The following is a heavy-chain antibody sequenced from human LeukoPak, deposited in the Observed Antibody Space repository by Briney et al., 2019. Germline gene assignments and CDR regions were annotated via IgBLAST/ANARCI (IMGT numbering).Heavy chain of an antibody. D-gene: IGHD4-11*01. V-gene: IGHV1-2*02. CDR2: INPNSGGT. Sequence: ASVKVSCKASGYIFTDYYMHWVRQAPGQGLEWMGWINPNSGGTNYAQNFQGRVTMTRDTSISTAYMELSRLRSDDTAVYYCANTLYSSPNWFDPWGQGTLVTVSS. CDR1: GYIFTDYY. CDR3: ANTLYSSPNWFDP. J-gene: IGHJ5*02.